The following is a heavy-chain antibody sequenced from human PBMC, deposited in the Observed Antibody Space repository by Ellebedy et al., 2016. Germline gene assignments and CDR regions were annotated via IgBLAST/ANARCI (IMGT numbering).Heavy chain of an antibody. D-gene: IGHD2-2*01. CDR2: IRSKAFGGTT. J-gene: IGHJ4*02. CDR3: ARDVRWCSSAACYVAPDY. V-gene: IGHV3-72*01. CDR1: GFTFSDHY. Sequence: GGSLRLSCAASGFTFSDHYMDWVRQAPGKGLEWVGSIRSKAFGGTTEYAASVRGRFTISRDDSRKSLWLQMNSLRTEDTAVYYCARDVRWCSSAACYVAPDYWGRGTLVTVSS.